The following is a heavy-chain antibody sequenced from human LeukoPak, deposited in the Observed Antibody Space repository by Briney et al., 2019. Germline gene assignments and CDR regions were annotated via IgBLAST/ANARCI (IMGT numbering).Heavy chain of an antibody. D-gene: IGHD6-19*01. CDR1: GFTFSSHA. CDR2: ISSNGGST. J-gene: IGHJ4*02. CDR3: ATRGYSSGWYQYYFDY. V-gene: IGHV3-23*01. Sequence: GGSLRLSCAASGFTFSSHAMSWVRQAPGKGLEWVSGISSNGGSTDYADSVKGRFTISRGNSKNTLYLQMNSLRAEDAAVYYCATRGYSSGWYQYYFDYWGQGTLVTVSS.